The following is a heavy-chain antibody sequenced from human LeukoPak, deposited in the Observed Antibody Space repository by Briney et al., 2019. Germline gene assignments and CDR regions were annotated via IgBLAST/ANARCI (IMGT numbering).Heavy chain of an antibody. Sequence: GGSLRLSCAASGFTFSSYAMSWVRQAPGKGLEWVSAISGSGGSTYYADSVKGRFTISRDNSKNTLYLQMNSLRAEDTAVYYCAKDMIRYYDILTGYHQDAFDIWGQGTMVTVSS. J-gene: IGHJ3*02. D-gene: IGHD3-9*01. V-gene: IGHV3-23*01. CDR1: GFTFSSYA. CDR3: AKDMIRYYDILTGYHQDAFDI. CDR2: ISGSGGST.